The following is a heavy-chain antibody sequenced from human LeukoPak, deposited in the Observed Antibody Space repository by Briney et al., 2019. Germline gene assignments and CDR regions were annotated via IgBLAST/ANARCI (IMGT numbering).Heavy chain of an antibody. V-gene: IGHV3-7*03. CDR1: GFPFSNYW. CDR2: IKQDGDEI. D-gene: IGHD3-22*01. J-gene: IGHJ5*01. Sequence: GGSLRLSCTASGFPFSNYWMSWVRQAPGKGLEWVANIKQDGDEIDYVDSVKGRFTISRDNAENSLYLQMNSLRAGDTAVYYCARKRYYYENVKGWIDSWGQGILVTVSS. CDR3: ARKRYYYENVKGWIDS.